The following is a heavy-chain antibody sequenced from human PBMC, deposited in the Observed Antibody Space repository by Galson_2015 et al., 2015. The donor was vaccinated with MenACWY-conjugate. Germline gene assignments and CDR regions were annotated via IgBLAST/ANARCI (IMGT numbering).Heavy chain of an antibody. D-gene: IGHD1-26*01. J-gene: IGHJ6*02. V-gene: IGHV5-51*01. CDR2: ISPGDSYT. Sequence: PGKGLEWMGFISPGDSYTRYNPAFQGQVTISADKSISTAYLQWNSLQASDTAMYYCARHPPGGRGMDVWGQGTTVTVSS. CDR3: ARHPPGGRGMDV.